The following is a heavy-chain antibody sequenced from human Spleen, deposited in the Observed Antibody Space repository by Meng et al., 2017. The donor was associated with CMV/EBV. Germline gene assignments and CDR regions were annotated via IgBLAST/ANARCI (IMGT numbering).Heavy chain of an antibody. CDR1: GGSISSYY. V-gene: IGHV4-59*05. CDR2: IYYSGST. CDR3: ARHHYYCSSTPCFDY. J-gene: IGHJ4*02. Sequence: SETLSLTCTVSGGSISSYYWSWIRQPPGKGLEWIGSIYYSGSTYYNPSLKSRVTISVDTSKNQFSLKLSSVTAADTAVYYCARHHYYCSSTPCFDYWGQGTLVTVSS. D-gene: IGHD2-2*01.